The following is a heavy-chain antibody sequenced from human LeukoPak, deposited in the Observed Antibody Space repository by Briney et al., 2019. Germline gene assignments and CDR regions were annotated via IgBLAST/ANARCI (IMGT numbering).Heavy chain of an antibody. D-gene: IGHD5-18*01. J-gene: IGHJ6*03. V-gene: IGHV4-39*07. CDR2: INHSGST. CDR1: GGSISTSSYY. Sequence: PSETLSLTCTVSGGSISTSSYYWGWIRQPPGKGLEWIGEINHSGSTNYNPSLKSRVTISVDTSKNQFSLKLSSVTAADTAVYYRARTTEGGYTYGYFYYYYMDVWGKGTTVTISS. CDR3: ARTTEGGYTYGYFYYYYMDV.